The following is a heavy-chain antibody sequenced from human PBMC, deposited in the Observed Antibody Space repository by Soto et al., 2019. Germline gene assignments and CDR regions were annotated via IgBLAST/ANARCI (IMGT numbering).Heavy chain of an antibody. Sequence: ASVKVSCKASGYTFTSYAMHWVRQAPGQRLEWMGWINAGNGNTKYSQKFQGRVTITTDTSASTAYMELSSLRSDDTAVYYCAREGVIAVDGTFDYWGQGTLVTVSS. CDR3: AREGVIAVDGTFDY. D-gene: IGHD6-19*01. CDR1: GYTFTSYA. CDR2: INAGNGNT. J-gene: IGHJ4*02. V-gene: IGHV1-3*01.